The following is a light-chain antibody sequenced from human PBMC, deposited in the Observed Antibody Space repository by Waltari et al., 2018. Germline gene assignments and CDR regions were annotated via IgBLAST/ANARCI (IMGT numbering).Light chain of an antibody. J-gene: IGKJ2*01. CDR1: QGLLKGSTNKNY. V-gene: IGKV4-1*01. Sequence: DAVMTQSPDSLAVSLGERATINCKASQGLLKGSTNKNYLAWYQQKPGQPPKLLIYWASTREFGVPDRFSGSGSETDFTLTISDLQAEDVAVYYCQQYLYSLPEYSFGQGTKVEI. CDR2: WAS. CDR3: QQYLYSLPEYS.